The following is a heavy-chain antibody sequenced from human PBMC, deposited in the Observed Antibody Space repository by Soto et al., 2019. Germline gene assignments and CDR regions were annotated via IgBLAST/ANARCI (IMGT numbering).Heavy chain of an antibody. CDR3: ARDRDGRYCSSTSCYAVGGMDV. V-gene: IGHV3-30*04. D-gene: IGHD2-2*01. CDR1: GFTFSSYA. CDR2: ISYDGSNK. J-gene: IGHJ6*02. Sequence: GGSLRLSFAASGFTFSSYAMHWVRQAPGKGLEWVAVISYDGSNKYYADSVKGRFTISRDNSKNTLYLQMNSLRAEDTDVYYCARDRDGRYCSSTSCYAVGGMDVWGQGTTVTVSS.